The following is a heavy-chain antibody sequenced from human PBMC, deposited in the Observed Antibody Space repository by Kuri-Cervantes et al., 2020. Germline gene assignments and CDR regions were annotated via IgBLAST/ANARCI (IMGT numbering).Heavy chain of an antibody. CDR3: ARQIGYGRWYFDL. CDR1: GGSISSSSYY. Sequence: SETLSLTCTVSGGSISSSSYYWGWIRQPPGKGLEWIGSIYYSGSTYYNPSLKSRVTISVGTSKNQFSLKLSSVTAADTAVYYCARQIGYGRWYFDLWGRGTLVTVSS. CDR2: IYYSGST. V-gene: IGHV4-39*01. D-gene: IGHD4-17*01. J-gene: IGHJ2*01.